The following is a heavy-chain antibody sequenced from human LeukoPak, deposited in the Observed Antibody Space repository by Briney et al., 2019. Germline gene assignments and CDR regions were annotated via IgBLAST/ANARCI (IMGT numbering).Heavy chain of an antibody. Sequence: GGSLRLSCAASGFTFNIYAMSWVRLPPGKGLEWVSRTSGRGTTTHYIDAVKGRFTISRDNSKNTLHLQMNSLRVEDTAVYYCVRRGSPAGNWGQGTLVTVS. J-gene: IGHJ4*02. CDR2: TSGRGTTT. CDR3: VRRGSPAGN. CDR1: GFTFNIYA. D-gene: IGHD1-26*01. V-gene: IGHV3-23*01.